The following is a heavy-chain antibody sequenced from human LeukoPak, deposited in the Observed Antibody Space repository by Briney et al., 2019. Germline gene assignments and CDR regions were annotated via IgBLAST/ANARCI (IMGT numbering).Heavy chain of an antibody. D-gene: IGHD5-18*01. Sequence: PGGSLRLSCAASGFTFSSYAMHWVRQAPGKGLEWVAVISYDGSNKYYADSVKGRFTISRDNSKNTLCLQMNSLRAEDTAVYYCARDLNTAMDYWGQGTLVTVSS. CDR2: ISYDGSNK. J-gene: IGHJ4*02. CDR1: GFTFSSYA. CDR3: ARDLNTAMDY. V-gene: IGHV3-30*04.